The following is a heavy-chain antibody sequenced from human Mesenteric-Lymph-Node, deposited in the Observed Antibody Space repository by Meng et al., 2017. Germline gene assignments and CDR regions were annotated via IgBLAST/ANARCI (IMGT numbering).Heavy chain of an antibody. D-gene: IGHD3-3*01. CDR2: ISWNSGSI. V-gene: IGHV3-9*01. J-gene: IGHJ5*02. CDR3: AKDGFRVVITPVT. Sequence: SCAASGFTFDDYAMHWVRQAPGKGLEGVSGISWNSGSIGYADSGKGRFTISRDNAKNSLYLQMNSLRAKDTDLYYCAKDGFRVVITPVTWGQGTLVTVSS. CDR1: GFTFDDYA.